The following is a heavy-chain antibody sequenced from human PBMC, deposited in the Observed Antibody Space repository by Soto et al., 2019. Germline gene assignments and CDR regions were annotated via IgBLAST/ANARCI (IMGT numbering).Heavy chain of an antibody. D-gene: IGHD3-10*01. J-gene: IGHJ4*02. Sequence: QVQLVQSGAEVKKPGSSVKVSCKASGDTFNFYTINWVRQAPGLGLEWMGRFNPILSFSNSALKFQGRVTLTADQSTSTAYMVLSSLSSEDTAIYYCATSFGSGSRAFDYWGQGALVTVSS. CDR3: ATSFGSGSRAFDY. V-gene: IGHV1-69*02. CDR2: FNPILSFS. CDR1: GDTFNFYT.